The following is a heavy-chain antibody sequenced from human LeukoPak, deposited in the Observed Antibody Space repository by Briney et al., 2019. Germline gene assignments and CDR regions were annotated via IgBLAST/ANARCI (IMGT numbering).Heavy chain of an antibody. CDR2: IRNRVYGGTT. J-gene: IGHJ4*02. Sequence: PGGSLRLSCTASGFTFADSAMSWFRQAPGKGLEWVGFIRNRVYGGTTEYAASVKGRFTISRDDSKSIAYLQMNSLKTEDTAVYYCTRQFSGSPTYFDYWGQGTLVTVSS. CDR3: TRQFSGSPTYFDY. V-gene: IGHV3-49*03. D-gene: IGHD1-26*01. CDR1: GFTFADSA.